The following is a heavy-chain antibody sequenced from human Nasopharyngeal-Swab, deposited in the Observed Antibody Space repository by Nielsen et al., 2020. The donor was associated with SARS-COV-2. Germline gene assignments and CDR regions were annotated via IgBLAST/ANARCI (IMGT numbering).Heavy chain of an antibody. D-gene: IGHD2-2*01. V-gene: IGHV1-24*01. CDR3: ATAPSIGCSSTSCSRWYYYYGMDV. CDR2: FDPEDGET. J-gene: IGHJ6*02. CDR1: GYTFTGYY. Sequence: ASVKVSCKASGYTFTGYYMHWVRQAPGKGLEWMGGFDPEDGETIYAQKFQGRVTMTEDTSTDTAYMELSSLRSEDTAVYYCATAPSIGCSSTSCSRWYYYYGMDVWGQGTTVTVSS.